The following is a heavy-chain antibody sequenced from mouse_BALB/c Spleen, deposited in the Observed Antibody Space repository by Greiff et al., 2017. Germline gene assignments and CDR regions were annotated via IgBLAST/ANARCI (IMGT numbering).Heavy chain of an antibody. CDR2: IRSKSNNYAT. J-gene: IGHJ4*01. V-gene: IGHV10-1*02. CDR3: VRHGVPQGRDYAMDY. D-gene: IGHD2-14*01. Sequence: EVKLMESGGGLVQPKGSLKLSCAASGFTFNTYAMNWVRQAPGKGLEWVARIRSKSNNYATYYADSVKDRFTISRDDSQSMLYLQMNNLKTEDTAMYYCVRHGVPQGRDYAMDYWGQGTSVTVSS. CDR1: GFTFNTYA.